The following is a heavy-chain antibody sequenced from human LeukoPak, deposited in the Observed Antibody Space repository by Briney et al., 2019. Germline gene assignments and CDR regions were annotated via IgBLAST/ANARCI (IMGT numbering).Heavy chain of an antibody. D-gene: IGHD2-21*02. V-gene: IGHV4-59*12. CDR2: VYYNGST. J-gene: IGHJ4*02. CDR3: ARDPIAYCGADCYSD. CDR1: GGSMSSYC. Sequence: PSETLSLTCTVSGGSMSSYCWSWIRQPPGKGLEWIGYVYYNGSTNYNPSLKNRHTISIDTSKSQFSLKLTSVTAADTAVYYCARDPIAYCGADCYSDWGQGTLVTVSS.